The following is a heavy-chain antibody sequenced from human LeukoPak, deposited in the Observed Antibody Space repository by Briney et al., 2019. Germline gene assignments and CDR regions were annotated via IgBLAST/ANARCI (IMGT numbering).Heavy chain of an antibody. D-gene: IGHD6-19*01. Sequence: GESLKISSKCSGYSFTSYWIGWVRQMPGKGLEWMGIIYPGDSDTRYSPSFQGQVTISADKSISTAYLQWSSLKASDTAIYYCARHSSGWHLTYFDYWGQGTLVTVSS. V-gene: IGHV5-51*01. CDR2: IYPGDSDT. CDR1: GYSFTSYW. J-gene: IGHJ4*02. CDR3: ARHSSGWHLTYFDY.